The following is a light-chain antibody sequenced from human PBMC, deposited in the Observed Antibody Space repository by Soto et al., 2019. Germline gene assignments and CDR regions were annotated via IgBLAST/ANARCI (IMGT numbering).Light chain of an antibody. J-gene: IGKJ4*01. Sequence: DIVVTQSPVSLPLIPLEPASISCRSSQSLLHRNGYNYLAWYQQKSGQAPRLLIYGASTRATGIPARFSGSGSGTEFTLTISSLQSEDFAVYYCQQYNNWPLTFGGGTKVDNK. CDR3: QQYNNWPLT. V-gene: IGKV3-15*01. CDR2: GAS. CDR1: QSLLHRNGYNY.